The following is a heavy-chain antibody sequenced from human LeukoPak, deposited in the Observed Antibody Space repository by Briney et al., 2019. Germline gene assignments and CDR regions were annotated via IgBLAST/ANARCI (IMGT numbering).Heavy chain of an antibody. CDR2: INAGNGNT. J-gene: IGHJ4*02. D-gene: IGHD3-10*01. CDR3: ASSMVRGVDFDY. Sequence: ASVKVSYKASGYTFTSYAMHWVRQAPGQRLEWMGWINAGNGNTKYSQKFQGRVTITRDTSASTAYMELSSLRSEDTAVYYCASSMVRGVDFDYWGQGTLVTVSS. CDR1: GYTFTSYA. V-gene: IGHV1-3*01.